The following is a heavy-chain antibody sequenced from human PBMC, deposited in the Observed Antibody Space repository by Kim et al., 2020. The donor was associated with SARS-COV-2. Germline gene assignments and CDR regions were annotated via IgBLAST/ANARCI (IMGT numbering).Heavy chain of an antibody. Sequence: GGSLRLSCVASGFTFGDSWMAWVRQAPGKGLEWVANMNQDGSERRSVDSVRGRVTISSDNAKNSGFLQMNSMSAEDSGAYYCASSMVRGAYDYWGEGT. CDR3: ASSMVRGAYDY. D-gene: IGHD3-10*01. V-gene: IGHV3-7*03. CDR1: GFTFGDSW. CDR2: MNQDGSER. J-gene: IGHJ4*02.